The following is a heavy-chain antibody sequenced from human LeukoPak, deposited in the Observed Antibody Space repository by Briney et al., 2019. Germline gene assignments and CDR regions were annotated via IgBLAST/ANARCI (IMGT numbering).Heavy chain of an antibody. D-gene: IGHD2-15*01. CDR3: ARGRGGPPTDFDY. V-gene: IGHV5-51*01. CDR1: GYSFTNYW. J-gene: IGHJ4*02. Sequence: GESLKISCQGSGYSFTNYWIAWVRQMPGKGLEWMGIFCPGDSDTRYSPSFKGQVTISDDKSITTAYLQWSSLKASDTAMYYCARGRGGPPTDFDYWGQGTLVTVSS. CDR2: FCPGDSDT.